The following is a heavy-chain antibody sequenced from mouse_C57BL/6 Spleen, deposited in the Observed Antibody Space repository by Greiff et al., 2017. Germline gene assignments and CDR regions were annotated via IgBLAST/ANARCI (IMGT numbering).Heavy chain of an antibody. V-gene: IGHV1-18*01. CDR3: ARPITTVVADWYFDV. CDR2: INPNNGGT. J-gene: IGHJ1*03. CDR1: GYTFTDYN. D-gene: IGHD1-1*01. Sequence: DVQLQESGPELVKPGASVKIPCKASGYTFTDYNMDWVKQSHGKSLEWIGDINPNNGGTIYNQKFKGKATLTVDKSSSTAYMELRSLTSEDTAVYYCARPITTVVADWYFDVWGTGTTVTVSS.